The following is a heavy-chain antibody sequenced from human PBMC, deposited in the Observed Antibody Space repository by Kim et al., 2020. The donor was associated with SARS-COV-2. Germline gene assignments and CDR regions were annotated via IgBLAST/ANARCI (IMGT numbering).Heavy chain of an antibody. V-gene: IGHV3-33*01. CDR2: DASNK. Sequence: DASNKTYADSVKGRFTISRDNSKNKLYLQMNSLRAEDTAVYYCARFTLAYWGQGTLVTVSS. CDR3: ARFTLAY. J-gene: IGHJ4*02.